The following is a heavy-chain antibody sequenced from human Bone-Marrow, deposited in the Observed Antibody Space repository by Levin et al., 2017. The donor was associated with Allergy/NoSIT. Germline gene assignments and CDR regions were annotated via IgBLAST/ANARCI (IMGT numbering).Heavy chain of an antibody. Sequence: GESLKISCAASGFTFSDYHMSWIRQAPGKGLEWVSYIGRNAGTIYYADSVKGRFTISRDNAKNSLYLQMNSLRAEDTAVYYFARDNDLWSGYYPHSYGMDVWGQGTTVTVSS. CDR3: ARDNDLWSGYYPHSYGMDV. D-gene: IGHD3-3*01. CDR1: GFTFSDYH. CDR2: IGRNAGTI. V-gene: IGHV3-11*01. J-gene: IGHJ6*02.